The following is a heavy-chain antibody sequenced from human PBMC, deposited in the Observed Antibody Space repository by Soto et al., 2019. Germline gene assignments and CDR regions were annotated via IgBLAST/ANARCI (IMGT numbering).Heavy chain of an antibody. CDR2: IIPIFGTA. Sequence: QVQLVQSGAEVKKPGSSVKVSCKASGGTFSSYAISWVRQAPGQGIEWMGGIIPIFGTANYAQKFQGRVTITADESTSTAYMELSSLRSEDTAVYYCASSYDSSGYYYPTYYFDYWGQGTLVTVSS. D-gene: IGHD3-22*01. CDR3: ASSYDSSGYYYPTYYFDY. CDR1: GGTFSSYA. V-gene: IGHV1-69*01. J-gene: IGHJ4*02.